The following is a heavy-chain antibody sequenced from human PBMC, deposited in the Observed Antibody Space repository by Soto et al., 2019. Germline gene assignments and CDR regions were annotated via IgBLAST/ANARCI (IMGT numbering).Heavy chain of an antibody. CDR1: GFTFTSSA. CDR2: IVVGSGNT. D-gene: IGHD1-26*01. Sequence: VASVKVSCKASGFTFTSSAVQWVRQARGQRLEWIGWIVVGSGNTNYAQKFQERVTITRDMSTSTAYMELSSLRSEDTAVYYCAWELLGSGVWAFDYWGQGTLVTVSS. CDR3: AWELLGSGVWAFDY. V-gene: IGHV1-58*01. J-gene: IGHJ4*02.